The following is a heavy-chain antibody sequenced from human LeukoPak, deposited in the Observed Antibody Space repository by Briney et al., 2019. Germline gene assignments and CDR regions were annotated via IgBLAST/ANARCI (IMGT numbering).Heavy chain of an antibody. J-gene: IGHJ5*02. CDR3: AKDLKNRRSMITFGGVIVNP. D-gene: IGHD3-16*02. CDR1: GFTFSSYA. CDR2: ISGSGGST. V-gene: IGHV3-23*01. Sequence: GGSLRLSCAASGFTFSSYAMSWVRQAPGKGLEWVSAISGSGGSTYYADSVKDRFTISRDNSKNTLYLQMNSLRAEDTAVYYCAKDLKNRRSMITFGGVIVNPWGQGTLVTVSS.